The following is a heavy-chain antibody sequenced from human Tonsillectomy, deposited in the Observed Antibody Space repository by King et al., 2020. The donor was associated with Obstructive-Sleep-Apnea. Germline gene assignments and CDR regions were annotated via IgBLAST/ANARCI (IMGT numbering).Heavy chain of an antibody. Sequence: VQLVESGGGLVQPGGSLRLSCAASGFTFSGYWMHWVRQAPGKGLVWVSGIWIDWRTTNYADSVMSRFTISRDNAKNTLYLQMNSLRPEDTAVYYCARDRRDYDSSGYYYYYYGMDVWGQGTTVTVSS. CDR3: ARDRRDYDSSGYYYYYYGMDV. CDR2: IWIDWRTT. V-gene: IGHV3-74*01. CDR1: GFTFSGYW. D-gene: IGHD3-22*01. J-gene: IGHJ6*02.